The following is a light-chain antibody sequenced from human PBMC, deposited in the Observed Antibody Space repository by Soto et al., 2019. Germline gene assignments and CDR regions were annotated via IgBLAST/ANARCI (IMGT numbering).Light chain of an antibody. CDR2: DAS. CDR3: QQRSISPRGYT. V-gene: IGKV3-11*01. CDR1: QSVGSY. J-gene: IGKJ2*01. Sequence: IVLTQSPATLSLAPGERATLSCRASQSVGSYLAWYQQKPGQAPRLVIYDASDRATGTPDRFRGSGSGTDFTLTLSIRGPEAVAVSYCQQRSISPRGYTFGQGTKLELK.